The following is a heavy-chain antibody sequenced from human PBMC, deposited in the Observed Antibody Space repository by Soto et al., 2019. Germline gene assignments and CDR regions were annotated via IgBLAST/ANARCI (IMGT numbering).Heavy chain of an antibody. CDR1: GGSISSNNW. D-gene: IGHD4-17*01. Sequence: QVQLQESGPGLVKPSGTLSLTCAVSGGSISSNNWWSWVRQPPGQGLEWIGEISHSGSTNYNPSLRSRVTISVDTSKIQFSLKLSSVTAADTAVYYSSRVNGGYYYGMDVWGQGATVAVSS. V-gene: IGHV4-4*02. J-gene: IGHJ6*02. CDR2: ISHSGST. CDR3: SRVNGGYYYGMDV.